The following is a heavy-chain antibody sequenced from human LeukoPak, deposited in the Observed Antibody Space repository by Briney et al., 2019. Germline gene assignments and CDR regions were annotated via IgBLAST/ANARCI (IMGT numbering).Heavy chain of an antibody. CDR3: ARDTTAVTSSAFDS. CDR1: GGSISSGDYY. V-gene: IGHV4-30-4*01. D-gene: IGHD6-19*01. CDR2: IYYSGST. J-gene: IGHJ4*02. Sequence: SETLSLTCTVSGGSISSGDYYWSWIRQPPGKGLEWIGYIYYSGSTYYNPSLKSRVTISVDTSKNQFSLRLSSVTAADTAVYYCARDTTAVTSSAFDSWGQGTLVTVSS.